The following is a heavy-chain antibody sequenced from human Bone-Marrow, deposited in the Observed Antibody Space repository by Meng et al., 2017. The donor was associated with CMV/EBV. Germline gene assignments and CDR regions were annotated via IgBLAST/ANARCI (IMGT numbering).Heavy chain of an antibody. CDR1: GFTFSSYS. CDR3: AKAAPGEYQLPLDV. V-gene: IGHV3-21*01. D-gene: IGHD2-2*01. Sequence: GESLKISCAASGFTFSSYSMNWVRQAPGKGLEWVSSISSSSSYIYYADSVKGRFTISRDNAKNSLYLQMNSLRAEDTAVYYCAKAAPGEYQLPLDVWGQGTTVTASS. J-gene: IGHJ6*02. CDR2: ISSSSSYI.